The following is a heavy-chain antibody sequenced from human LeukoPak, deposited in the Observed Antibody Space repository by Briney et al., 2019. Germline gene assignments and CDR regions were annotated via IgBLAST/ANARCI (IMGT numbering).Heavy chain of an antibody. V-gene: IGHV3-30*18. CDR2: ISYDGSNK. CDR1: GFTFSSYG. Sequence: GRSLRLSCAASGFTFSSYGMHWVRQAPGKGLEWVAVISYDGSNKYYADSVKGRFTISRDNSKNTLYLQMNSLRAEDTAVYYCAKDVWVSRWLQFSTQYYFDYWGQGTLVTVSS. J-gene: IGHJ4*02. D-gene: IGHD5-24*01. CDR3: AKDVWVSRWLQFSTQYYFDY.